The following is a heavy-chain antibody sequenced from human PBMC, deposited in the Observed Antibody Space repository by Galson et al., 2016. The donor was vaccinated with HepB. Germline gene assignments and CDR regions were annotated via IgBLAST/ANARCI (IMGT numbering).Heavy chain of an antibody. D-gene: IGHD2-21*01. CDR3: ANSGPYCGGDCYDY. Sequence: TLSLTCTVSGASISSGTYYWSWIRQHPGKGLEWIGYISFSGSTYYNPSLESRVIISVGTSKNQFSLKLSSVTAADTAVYYCANSGPYCGGDCYDYWGQGTLVTVSS. CDR1: GASISSGTYY. V-gene: IGHV4-31*03. J-gene: IGHJ4*02. CDR2: ISFSGST.